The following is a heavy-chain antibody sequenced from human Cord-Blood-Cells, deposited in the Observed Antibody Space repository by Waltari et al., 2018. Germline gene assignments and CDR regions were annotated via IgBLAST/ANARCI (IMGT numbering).Heavy chain of an antibody. CDR1: GGSFRGCC. D-gene: IGHD4-17*01. J-gene: IGHJ3*02. CDR3: AMTVTTTDAFDI. V-gene: IGHV4-34*01. Sequence: QVQLQQWGAGLLKPSETLSLTCAVDGGSFRGCCWSWIRQPPGKGLEWIGEINHSGSTKYNPSLKSRVTISVDTSKNQFSLKLSSVTAADTAVYYCAMTVTTTDAFDIWGQGTMVTVSS. CDR2: INHSGST.